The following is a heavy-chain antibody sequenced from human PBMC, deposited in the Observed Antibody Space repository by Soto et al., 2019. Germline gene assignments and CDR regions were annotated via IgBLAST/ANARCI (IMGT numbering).Heavy chain of an antibody. Sequence: GGSLRLAFAASGFNFNSYTINWVRQAPGKRLEWLSSISSSGYIFSTDSVRGRFTISRDNAKNSVYLQINSLRAEDTAVYFCARDCSGGSCYPGMEVWGQGTTVTVSS. J-gene: IGHJ6*02. V-gene: IGHV3-21*01. D-gene: IGHD2-15*01. CDR2: ISSSGYI. CDR3: ARDCSGGSCYPGMEV. CDR1: GFNFNSYT.